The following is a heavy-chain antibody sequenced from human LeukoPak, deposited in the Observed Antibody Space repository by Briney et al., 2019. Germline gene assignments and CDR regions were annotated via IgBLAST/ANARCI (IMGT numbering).Heavy chain of an antibody. CDR2: ISYDGSNK. V-gene: IGHV3-30*04. D-gene: IGHD5-18*01. J-gene: IGHJ3*02. Sequence: GRSLRLSCAASGIPFSSYAMHWVRQAPGKGLEWVAVISYDGSNKYYADSVKGRFTISRDNSKNTLYLQMNSLRAEDTAVYYCANLYSYGPRSAFDIWGQGTMVTVSS. CDR3: ANLYSYGPRSAFDI. CDR1: GIPFSSYA.